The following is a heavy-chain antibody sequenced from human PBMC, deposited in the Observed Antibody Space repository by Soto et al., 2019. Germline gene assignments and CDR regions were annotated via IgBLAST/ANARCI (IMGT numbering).Heavy chain of an antibody. CDR2: INHSGST. J-gene: IGHJ6*03. D-gene: IGHD3-3*01. V-gene: IGHV4-34*01. CDR3: ARAPSGRDFWSGYYFYYMDV. Sequence: SETLSLTCAVYGVSFSGYYWSWIRQPPGKGLEWIGEINHSGSTNYNPSLKSRVTISVDTSKNQFSLKLSSVTAADTAVYYCARAPSGRDFWSGYYFYYMDVWGKGTTVTVSS. CDR1: GVSFSGYY.